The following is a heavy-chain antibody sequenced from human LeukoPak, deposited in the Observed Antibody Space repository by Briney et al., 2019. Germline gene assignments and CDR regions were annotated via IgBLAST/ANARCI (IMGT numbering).Heavy chain of an antibody. D-gene: IGHD4-17*01. Sequence: PSETLSPTCTVSGXSISSYYWSWIRQPPGKGLEWIGYIYYSGSTKYNPSLKSRVTISVDTSKNQFSLKLSSVTAADTAVYYCARDRQATTAYDAFDIWGRGTMVTVSS. J-gene: IGHJ3*02. CDR2: IYYSGST. V-gene: IGHV4-59*01. CDR1: GXSISSYY. CDR3: ARDRQATTAYDAFDI.